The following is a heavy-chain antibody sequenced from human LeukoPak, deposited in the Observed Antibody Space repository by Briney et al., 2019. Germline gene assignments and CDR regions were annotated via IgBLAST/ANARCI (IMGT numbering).Heavy chain of an antibody. CDR1: GGSISSGSFY. D-gene: IGHD6-19*01. CDR2: IYYSGST. Sequence: PSETLSLTCSVSGGSISSGSFYWGWIRQPPGKGLKWTGTIYYSGSTYYNPSLKSRVTISVDTSKNQFSLKLSSVTAADTAVYYCARLSDRSGWYSDYWGQGTLVTVSS. J-gene: IGHJ4*02. CDR3: ARLSDRSGWYSDY. V-gene: IGHV4-39*01.